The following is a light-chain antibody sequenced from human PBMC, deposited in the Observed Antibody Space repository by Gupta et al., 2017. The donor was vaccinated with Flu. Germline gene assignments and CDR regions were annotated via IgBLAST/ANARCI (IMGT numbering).Light chain of an antibody. V-gene: IGKV3-15*01. Sequence: EIVMTQSPDTLSVSPGERATLSCRASQSISSNLAWYKQKPGRAPRLLIYGASTRDTGIADRFSGSGCGKELTLTISSRESEDFAVYYCQQYEDWPPITFGQGTLLEIK. J-gene: IGKJ5*01. CDR1: QSISSN. CDR3: QQYEDWPPIT. CDR2: GAS.